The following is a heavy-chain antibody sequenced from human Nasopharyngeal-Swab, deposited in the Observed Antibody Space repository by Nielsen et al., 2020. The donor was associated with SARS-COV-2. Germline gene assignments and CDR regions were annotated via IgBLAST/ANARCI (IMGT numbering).Heavy chain of an antibody. CDR3: ARAILNLGRGDYMDV. Sequence: VRQMPGKGLEWIGRLYTSGTTNYNPSLKSRVTISVDTSNDQFSLKLSSVTAADTAVYYCARAILNLGRGDYMDVWGKGTTVTVSS. J-gene: IGHJ6*03. V-gene: IGHV4-61*02. CDR2: LYTSGTT. D-gene: IGHD1-1*01.